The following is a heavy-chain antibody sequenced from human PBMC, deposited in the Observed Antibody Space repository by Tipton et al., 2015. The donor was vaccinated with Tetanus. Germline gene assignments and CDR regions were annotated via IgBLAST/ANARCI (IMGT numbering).Heavy chain of an antibody. Sequence: TLSLTCAVYGGSFSGYYCTWIRQSPGKGLEWIGEIHPSGSVNYNPSLKSRVTILLDTSENQFSLHLTSVTAADTAVYYCARGWGSSWYYFDNWGQGTLVTVSS. D-gene: IGHD6-13*01. CDR1: GGSFSGYY. J-gene: IGHJ4*02. V-gene: IGHV4-34*01. CDR2: IHPSGSV. CDR3: ARGWGSSWYYFDN.